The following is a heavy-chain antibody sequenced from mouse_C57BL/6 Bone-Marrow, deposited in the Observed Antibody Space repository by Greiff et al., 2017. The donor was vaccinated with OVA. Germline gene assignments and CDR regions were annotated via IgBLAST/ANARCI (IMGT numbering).Heavy chain of an antibody. CDR2: IDPSDSYT. Sequence: QVQLQQPGAELVKPGASVKLSCKASGYTFTSYWMQWVKQRPGQGLEWIGEIDPSDSYTNYNQKFKGKATLPVDTSSSTAYMQLSSLTSEDSAVYYCARNLTYYGSSYYYAMDYWGQGTSVTVSS. CDR1: GYTFTSYW. D-gene: IGHD1-1*01. V-gene: IGHV1-50*01. J-gene: IGHJ4*01. CDR3: ARNLTYYGSSYYYAMDY.